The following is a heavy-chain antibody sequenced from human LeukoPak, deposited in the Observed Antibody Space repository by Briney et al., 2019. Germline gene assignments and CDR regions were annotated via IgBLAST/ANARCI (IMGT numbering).Heavy chain of an antibody. J-gene: IGHJ4*02. Sequence: PGGSLRLSCAASGFTFSSYAMSWVRQAPGKGLEWVSAISGSGGSTYYADSVKGPFTISRDNSKNTLYLQMNSLKAEDTAVYYCANPGIGSDIGYWGQGTLVTVSS. CDR3: ANPGIGSDIGY. CDR1: GFTFSSYA. CDR2: ISGSGGST. V-gene: IGHV3-23*01. D-gene: IGHD2-21*02.